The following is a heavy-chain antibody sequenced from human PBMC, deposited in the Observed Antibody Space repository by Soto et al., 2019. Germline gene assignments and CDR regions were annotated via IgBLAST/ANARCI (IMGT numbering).Heavy chain of an antibody. CDR1: GYTLTELS. J-gene: IGHJ5*02. V-gene: IGHV1-24*01. CDR2: FDPEDGET. Sequence: ASVKVSCKVSGYTLTELSMHWVRQAPGKGPEWMGGFDPEDGETIYAQKFQGRVTMTEDTSTDTAYMELSSLRSEDTAVYYCATAGYYDSSGYYFLDPWGQGTLVTVSS. D-gene: IGHD3-22*01. CDR3: ATAGYYDSSGYYFLDP.